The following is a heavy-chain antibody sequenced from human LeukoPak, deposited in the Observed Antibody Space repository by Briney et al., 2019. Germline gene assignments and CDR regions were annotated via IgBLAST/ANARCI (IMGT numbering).Heavy chain of an antibody. CDR1: GFTFSSYW. J-gene: IGHJ6*02. CDR3: ARDYRVRDYDFWSGPDRGRWPYYYYGMDV. V-gene: IGHV3-7*01. Sequence: PGGSLRLSCAASGFTFSSYWMSWVRQAPGKGLEWVANIKQDGSEKYYVDSVKGRFTISRDNAKNSLYLQMNSLRAEDTAVYYCARDYRVRDYDFWSGPDRGRWPYYYYGMDVWGQGTTVTVSS. D-gene: IGHD3-3*01. CDR2: IKQDGSEK.